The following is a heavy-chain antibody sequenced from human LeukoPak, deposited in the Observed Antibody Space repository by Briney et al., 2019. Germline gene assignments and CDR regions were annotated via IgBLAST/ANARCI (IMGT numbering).Heavy chain of an antibody. CDR2: IYSGGST. V-gene: IGHV3-66*01. J-gene: IGHJ4*02. D-gene: IGHD6-13*01. CDR3: ARSGQDRRRGAAAGKASKEYYFDY. Sequence: GGSLRLSCAASEFSVGSNYMTWVRQAPGKGLEWVSLIYSGGSTYYADSVKGRFTISRDNSKNTLYLQMNSLRAEDTAVYYCARSGQDRRRGAAAGKASKEYYFDYWGQGTLVTVSS. CDR1: EFSVGSNY.